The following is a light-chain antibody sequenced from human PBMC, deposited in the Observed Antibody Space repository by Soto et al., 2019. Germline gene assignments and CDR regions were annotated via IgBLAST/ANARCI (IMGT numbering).Light chain of an antibody. V-gene: IGLV1-44*01. CDR3: AAWDASLNGYV. Sequence: QPVLTQPPSASGTPGQTVTISCSGSSSNIGSNTVNWYQLLPGRAPKLLIYGNNQRPSGVPDRFSGSKSGTSASLAISGLRSDDEADYTCAAWDASLNGYVFATGTKLTVL. CDR2: GNN. CDR1: SSNIGSNT. J-gene: IGLJ1*01.